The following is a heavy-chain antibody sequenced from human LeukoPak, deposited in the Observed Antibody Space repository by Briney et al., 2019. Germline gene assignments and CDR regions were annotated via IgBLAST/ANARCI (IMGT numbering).Heavy chain of an antibody. CDR1: GFTFTSSA. V-gene: IGHV1-58*02. CDR2: IVVGSGNT. J-gene: IGHJ6*02. Sequence: SVKVSCKASGFTFTSSAMQWVRQARGQRLEWIGWIVVGSGNTNYAQKFQERVTITRDMSTSTAYMELSSLRSEDTAVYYCAAGDYDFWSGYLGLLNYYYYGMDVWGQGTTVTVSS. CDR3: AAGDYDFWSGYLGLLNYYYYGMDV. D-gene: IGHD3-3*01.